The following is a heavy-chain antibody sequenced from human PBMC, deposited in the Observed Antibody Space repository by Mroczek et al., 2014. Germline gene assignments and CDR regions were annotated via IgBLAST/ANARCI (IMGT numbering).Heavy chain of an antibody. V-gene: IGHV2-5*01. Sequence: QESGPTLVKPTQTLTLTCTFSGFSLSTSGVGVGWIRQPPGKALEWLALIYWNDDKRYSPSLKSRLTITKDTSKNQVVLTMTNMDPVDTATYYCAHSGGYSYGYRLDFDYWGQGTLVTVSS. D-gene: IGHD5-18*01. J-gene: IGHJ4*02. CDR1: GFSLSTSGVG. CDR2: IYWNDDK. CDR3: AHSGGYSYGYRLDFDY.